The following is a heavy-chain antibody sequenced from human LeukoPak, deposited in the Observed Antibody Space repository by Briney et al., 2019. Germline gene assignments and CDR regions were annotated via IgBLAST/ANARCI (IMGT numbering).Heavy chain of an antibody. CDR3: ARDRYTAMNRGPYYFDY. D-gene: IGHD5-18*01. CDR2: ISAYNGNT. CDR1: GYTFTSYG. J-gene: IGHJ4*02. Sequence: ASVKVSFKASGYTFTSYGISWVRQAPGQGLEWMGWISAYNGNTNYAQKLQGRVTMTTDTSTSTAYMELRSLRSDDTAVYYCARDRYTAMNRGPYYFDYWGQGTLVTVSS. V-gene: IGHV1-18*01.